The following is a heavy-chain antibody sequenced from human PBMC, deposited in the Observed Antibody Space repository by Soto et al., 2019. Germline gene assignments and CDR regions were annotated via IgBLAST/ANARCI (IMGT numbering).Heavy chain of an antibody. CDR2: IYPGDSDT. D-gene: IGHD5-18*01. CDR1: GYSFTSYW. Sequence: GESLKISCKCSGYSFTSYWIGWVRQMPGKGLEWMGIIYPGDSDTRYSPSFQGQVTISADKSISTAYLQWSSLKASDTAMYYCARYWHSYSLNYYRGMDVWGQGTTVTVSS. CDR3: ARYWHSYSLNYYRGMDV. V-gene: IGHV5-51*01. J-gene: IGHJ6*02.